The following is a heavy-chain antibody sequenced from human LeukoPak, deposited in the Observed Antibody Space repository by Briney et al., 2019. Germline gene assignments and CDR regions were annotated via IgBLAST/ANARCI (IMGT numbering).Heavy chain of an antibody. CDR1: GFTFSSYG. CDR3: ARDRNSSGWLLYWFDP. J-gene: IGHJ5*02. V-gene: IGHV3-33*01. D-gene: IGHD6-19*01. CDR2: IWYDGSNK. Sequence: PGRSLRLSCAASGFTFSSYGMHWVRQAPGKGLEWVAVIWYDGSNKYYADSVKGRFTISRDNSRNTLYLQMNSLRAEDTAVYYCARDRNSSGWLLYWFDPWGQGTLVTVSS.